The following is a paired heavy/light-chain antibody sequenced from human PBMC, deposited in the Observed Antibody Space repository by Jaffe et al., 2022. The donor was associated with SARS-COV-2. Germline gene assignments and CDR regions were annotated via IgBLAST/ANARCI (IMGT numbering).Light chain of an antibody. CDR3: AAWDDSLNGPQLV. J-gene: IGLJ3*02. V-gene: IGLV1-44*01. CDR2: SNN. CDR1: SSNIGSNT. Sequence: QSVLTQPPSASGTPGQRVTISCSGSSSNIGSNTVNWYQQLPGTAPKLLIYSNNQRPSGVPDRFSGSKSGTSASLAISGLQSEDEADYYCAAWDDSLNGPQLVFGGGTKLTVL.
Heavy chain of an antibody. J-gene: IGHJ6*02. Sequence: QVQLVESGGGLVKPGGSLRLSCAASGFTFSDYYMSWIRQAPGKGLEWVSYISSSGSTIYYADSVKGRFTISRDNAKNSLYLQMNSLRAEDTAVYYCASAYCGGDCYSGHYYGMDVWGQGTTVTVSS. D-gene: IGHD2-21*02. CDR2: ISSSGSTI. CDR3: ASAYCGGDCYSGHYYGMDV. CDR1: GFTFSDYY. V-gene: IGHV3-11*01.